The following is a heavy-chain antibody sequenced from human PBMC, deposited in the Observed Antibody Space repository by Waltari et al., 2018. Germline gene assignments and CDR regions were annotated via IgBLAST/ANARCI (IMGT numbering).Heavy chain of an antibody. CDR2: ISPILGIA. CDR3: ARDPGYSGYDGRLGY. V-gene: IGHV1-69*08. D-gene: IGHD5-12*01. J-gene: IGHJ4*02. CDR1: GGTFSSYT. Sequence: QVQLVQSGAEVKKPGSSVKVSCKASGGTFSSYTISWVRQAPGQGLEWMGRISPILGIANYAQKFQGRVTITADKSTSTAYMELSSLRSEDTAVYYCARDPGYSGYDGRLGYWGQGTLVTVSS.